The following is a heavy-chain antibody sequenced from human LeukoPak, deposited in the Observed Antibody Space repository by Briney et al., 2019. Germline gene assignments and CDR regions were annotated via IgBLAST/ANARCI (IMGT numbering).Heavy chain of an antibody. CDR2: IYYSGST. J-gene: IGHJ3*02. Sequence: PSETLSLTCTVSGGSISSGGYYWSWIRQHPGKGLEWIGYIYYSGSTYYNPSLKSRVTISVDTSKNQFSLKLSSVTAADTAVYYCAREDRISDAFDIWGQGTMVTVSS. D-gene: IGHD3-10*01. V-gene: IGHV4-31*03. CDR1: GGSISSGGYY. CDR3: AREDRISDAFDI.